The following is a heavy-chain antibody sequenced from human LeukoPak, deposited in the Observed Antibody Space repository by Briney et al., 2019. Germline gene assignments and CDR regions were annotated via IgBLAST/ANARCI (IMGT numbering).Heavy chain of an antibody. Sequence: GGSLRLSCAASGFTFRTYPMHWVRQAPGKGLEWVALASFDGNKRYYADSVKGRFSIFRDNSNSTLYLQMNSLRPEDTAVYFCAKDRSVASYYSGMDVWGQGTAVTVSS. CDR2: ASFDGNKR. CDR1: GFTFRTYP. CDR3: AKDRSVASYYSGMDV. J-gene: IGHJ6*02. D-gene: IGHD4-23*01. V-gene: IGHV3-30*18.